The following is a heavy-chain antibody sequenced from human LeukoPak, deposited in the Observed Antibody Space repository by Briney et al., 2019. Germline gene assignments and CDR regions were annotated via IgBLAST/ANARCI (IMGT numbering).Heavy chain of an antibody. V-gene: IGHV4-4*07. CDR1: GGSISSYY. Sequence: PSETLSLTCTVSGGSISSYYWSWIRQPAGKGLEWIGRIYTSGSTNYNPSLKSRVTMSVDTSKNQFSLKLSSVTAADTAVYYCAREITMVRGVISRFFDYWGQGTLVTVSS. CDR2: IYTSGST. CDR3: AREITMVRGVISRFFDY. J-gene: IGHJ4*02. D-gene: IGHD3-10*01.